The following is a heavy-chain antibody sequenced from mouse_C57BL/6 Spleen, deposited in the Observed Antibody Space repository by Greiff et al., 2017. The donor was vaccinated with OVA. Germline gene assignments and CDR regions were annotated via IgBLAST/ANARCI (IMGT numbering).Heavy chain of an antibody. CDR2: IDPEDGET. CDR1: GFNIKDYY. Sequence: VQLQQSGAELVKPGASVKLSCTASGFNIKDYYMHWVKQRTEQGLEWIGRIDPEDGETKYDPKFKGKATITADTSSNTAYLQLSSLTSEDTAVYYCANYGNYFMDYWGQGTSVTVSS. CDR3: ANYGNYFMDY. J-gene: IGHJ4*01. D-gene: IGHD2-1*01. V-gene: IGHV14-2*01.